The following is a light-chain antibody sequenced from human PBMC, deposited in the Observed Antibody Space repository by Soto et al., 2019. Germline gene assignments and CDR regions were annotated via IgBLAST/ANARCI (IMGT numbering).Light chain of an antibody. CDR1: SSNIGNNY. J-gene: IGLJ2*01. Sequence: QSVLTQPPSVSAAPGQKVTISCSGSSSNIGNNYVSWYQQLPGTAPKLVIYDSNKRPSGIPDRFSGSKSGTSATLGITGLQTGDEADYYCGTWDSSRSAVVFGGGTKLTVL. CDR3: GTWDSSRSAVV. V-gene: IGLV1-51*01. CDR2: DSN.